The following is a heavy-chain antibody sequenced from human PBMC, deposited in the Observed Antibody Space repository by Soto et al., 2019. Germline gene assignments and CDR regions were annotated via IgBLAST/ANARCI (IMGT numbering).Heavy chain of an antibody. V-gene: IGHV3-23*01. CDR2: ITFRGDNT. CDR3: AKLGTMGVFEN. J-gene: IGHJ4*02. Sequence: EVQLLESGGGLVPPGGSLRLSCAASGFTFSSYAMSWVRQAPGEGLEWLAGITFRGDNTYYADSVKGRFTLSRDNSRNRLDLQMNSLKVEDTALYYCAKLGTMGVFENWGQGTLLTVSS. D-gene: IGHD1-1*01. CDR1: GFTFSSYA.